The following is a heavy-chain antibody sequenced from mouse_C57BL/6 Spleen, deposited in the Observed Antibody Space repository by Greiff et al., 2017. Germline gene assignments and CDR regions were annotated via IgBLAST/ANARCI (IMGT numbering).Heavy chain of an antibody. Sequence: QVQLQQPGAELVRPGSSVKLSCKASGYTFTSYWMDWVKQRPGQGLEWIGNIYPSDSETHYNQKFKDKATLTVDKSSSPAYMQLSSLTSEDSAVYYCARDGYYVDWYFDVWGTGTTVTVSS. D-gene: IGHD2-3*01. V-gene: IGHV1-61*01. J-gene: IGHJ1*03. CDR3: ARDGYYVDWYFDV. CDR2: IYPSDSET. CDR1: GYTFTSYW.